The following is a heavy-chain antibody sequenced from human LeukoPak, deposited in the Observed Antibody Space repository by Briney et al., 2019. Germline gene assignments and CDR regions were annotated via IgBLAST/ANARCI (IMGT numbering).Heavy chain of an antibody. CDR1: GYTFTSYY. CDR2: INPSGGST. J-gene: IGHJ4*02. V-gene: IGHV1-46*01. D-gene: IGHD2-15*01. CDR3: ARVDGSPDY. Sequence: GASVKVSCKASGYTFTSYYMHWVRQAPGQGLEWMGIINPSGGSTSYAQKFQGRVTITRDTSISTAYMELSSLRSEDTAVYYCARVDGSPDYWGQGTLVTVSS.